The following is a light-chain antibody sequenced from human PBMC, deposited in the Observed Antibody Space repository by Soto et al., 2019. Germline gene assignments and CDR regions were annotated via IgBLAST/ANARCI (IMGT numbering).Light chain of an antibody. V-gene: IGKV3-20*01. CDR1: QSVSSN. CDR3: QQYGTSLWT. J-gene: IGKJ1*01. Sequence: EIVMTQSPATLSVSPGERATLSFRASQSVSSNLAWYQQKPGQAPRLLIYAASSRATGIPDRFSGSGSGTDFTLTISRLEPEDFAVYYCQQYGTSLWTFGQGTKVDIK. CDR2: AAS.